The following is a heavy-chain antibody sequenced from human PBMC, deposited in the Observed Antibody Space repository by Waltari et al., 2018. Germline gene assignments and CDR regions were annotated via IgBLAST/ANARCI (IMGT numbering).Heavy chain of an antibody. J-gene: IGHJ4*02. CDR2: ISSSSSTI. Sequence: EVQLVESGGGLVQPGGSLRLSCAASGFTFSRYRLNWGRQAPGKGLEWVSYISSSSSTIYYADSVKGRFTISRDNAKNSLYLQMNSLRAEDTAVYYCARSHGSSWVQYYFDYWGQGTLVTVSS. D-gene: IGHD6-13*01. CDR1: GFTFSRYR. CDR3: ARSHGSSWVQYYFDY. V-gene: IGHV3-48*04.